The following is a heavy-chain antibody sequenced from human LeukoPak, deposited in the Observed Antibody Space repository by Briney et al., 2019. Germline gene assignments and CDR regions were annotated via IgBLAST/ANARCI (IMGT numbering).Heavy chain of an antibody. D-gene: IGHD3-3*01. Sequence: ASVKVSCKASGYTFTDFYLHWVRQAPGQGLEWMGWINPNSGDTNYAQKFQARVTMTRDTSINTAYMELSGLKSDDTAVYLCARENPGVPFDYWGQGTLVTVSS. CDR3: ARENPGVPFDY. V-gene: IGHV1-2*02. CDR2: INPNSGDT. CDR1: GYTFTDFY. J-gene: IGHJ4*02.